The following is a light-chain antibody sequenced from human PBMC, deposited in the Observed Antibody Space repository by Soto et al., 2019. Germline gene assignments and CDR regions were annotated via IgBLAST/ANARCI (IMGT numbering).Light chain of an antibody. CDR3: QRYNNWPLT. CDR1: QSVSTN. CDR2: GAS. V-gene: IGKV3-15*01. J-gene: IGKJ4*01. Sequence: EIVMTQSPATLSVSPGERATLSCRASQSVSTNLAWYQQKPGQAPRLLIYGASTRATGIPARFSSSGSGTEFPLTISSLQSEDFAVYYGQRYNNWPLTFGGGTEVEIK.